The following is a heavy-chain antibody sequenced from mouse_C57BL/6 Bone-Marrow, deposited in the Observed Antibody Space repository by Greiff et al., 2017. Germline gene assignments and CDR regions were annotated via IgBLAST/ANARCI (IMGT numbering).Heavy chain of an antibody. V-gene: IGHV5-17*01. CDR2: ISSGSSTI. CDR1: GFTFSDYG. Sequence: EVQLVESGGGLVKPGGSLKLSCAASGFTFSDYGMHWVRQAPEKGLKWVAYISSGSSTIYYTDTVKGRFTSARANAKNTLFLQMTSLRSEDTAMYYCARGDYAYEGAWFAYWGQGTLVTVSA. D-gene: IGHD2-2*01. CDR3: ARGDYAYEGAWFAY. J-gene: IGHJ3*01.